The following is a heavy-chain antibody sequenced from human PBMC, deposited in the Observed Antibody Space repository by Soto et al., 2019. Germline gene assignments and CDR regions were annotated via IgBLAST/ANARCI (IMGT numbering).Heavy chain of an antibody. CDR3: ARGRTVRNYADDSSDYFYFFDH. CDR1: GDSISTFY. CDR2: VYYTGST. D-gene: IGHD3-22*01. V-gene: IGHV4-59*01. J-gene: IGHJ4*02. Sequence: SETLSLTCTVSGDSISTFYWGWMRQSPGKELEWIGYVYYTGSTNYNPSLKSRVTISVDRSKNQFSLKLTSANAADTAVYYCARGRTVRNYADDSSDYFYFFDHWGQGTQVTVSS.